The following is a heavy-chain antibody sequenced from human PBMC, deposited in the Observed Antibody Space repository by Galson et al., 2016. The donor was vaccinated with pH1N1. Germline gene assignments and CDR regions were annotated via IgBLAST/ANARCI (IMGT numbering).Heavy chain of an antibody. CDR2: IYWDDDK. J-gene: IGHJ5*02. D-gene: IGHD4-17*01. CDR1: GFSLSTSGVG. CDR3: AHTLYGVYVKWFDP. V-gene: IGHV2-5*02. Sequence: PALVKPTQTLTLTCTFSGFSLSTSGVGVGWIRQPPGKALEWLALIYWDDDKRYSPSLKSRLTITKDTSKNQVVLTMTNMDPVDTATYYCAHTLYGVYVKWFDPWGQGTLVTVSS.